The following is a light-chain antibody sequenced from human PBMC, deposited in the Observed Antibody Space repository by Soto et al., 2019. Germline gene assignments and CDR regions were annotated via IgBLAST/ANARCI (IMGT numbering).Light chain of an antibody. CDR1: SSDVGGYNY. CDR2: EVS. V-gene: IGLV2-8*01. J-gene: IGLJ1*01. Sequence: QSVLTQPPSASGSPGQSVTISCTGTSSDVGGYNYVSWYQRHPGKAPKLMIYEVSKRPSGVPDRFSGSKSGNTASLTVSGLQAEDEADYYCSSYAGSNRVFGTGTKVTV. CDR3: SSYAGSNRV.